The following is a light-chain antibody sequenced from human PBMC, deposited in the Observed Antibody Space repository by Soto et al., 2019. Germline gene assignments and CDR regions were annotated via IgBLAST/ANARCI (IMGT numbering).Light chain of an antibody. Sequence: DIHLTQSPSSLSASVGDRITITCRASQTVSSYLNWYQQKPGTVPKLLIYATSNLQSGVPSRFSGRGFGTDFTLTISSLQPEDFATYYCQQSFTTPSFGQGTRLEI. V-gene: IGKV1-39*01. J-gene: IGKJ5*01. CDR3: QQSFTTPS. CDR1: QTVSSY. CDR2: ATS.